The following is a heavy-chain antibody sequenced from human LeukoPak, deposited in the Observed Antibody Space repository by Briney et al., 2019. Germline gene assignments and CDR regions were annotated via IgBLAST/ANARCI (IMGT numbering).Heavy chain of an antibody. D-gene: IGHD2-15*01. CDR1: GFTFSSYA. J-gene: IGHJ4*02. Sequence: GSLRLSCAASGFTFSSYAMSWIRQPPGKGLEWIGYIYYSGSTNYNPSLKSRVTISVDTSKNQFSLKLSSVTAADTAVYYCARDKADGNFDYWGQGTLVTVSS. CDR3: ARDKADGNFDY. V-gene: IGHV4-59*01. CDR2: IYYSGST.